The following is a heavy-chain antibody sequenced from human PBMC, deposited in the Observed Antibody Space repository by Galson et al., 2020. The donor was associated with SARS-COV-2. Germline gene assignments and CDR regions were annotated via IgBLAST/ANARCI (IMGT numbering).Heavy chain of an antibody. Sequence: GGSLRLSCAASGFTFSTYSMNWVRQAPGKGLEWVAYISYSSSDIYYADSVKGRFTISRDNAKNSLYLQMNSLRDEDTAVYYCARPPLWFGEAHFDYWGQGTLVTVSS. J-gene: IGHJ4*02. D-gene: IGHD3-10*01. CDR2: ISYSSSDI. CDR1: GFTFSTYS. V-gene: IGHV3-48*02. CDR3: ARPPLWFGEAHFDY.